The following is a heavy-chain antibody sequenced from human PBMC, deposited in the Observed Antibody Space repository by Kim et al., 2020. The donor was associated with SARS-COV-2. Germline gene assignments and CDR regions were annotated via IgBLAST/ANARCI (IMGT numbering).Heavy chain of an antibody. CDR2: INHSGST. Sequence: SETLSLTCAVYGGSFSGYYWSWIRQPPGKGLEWIGEINHSGSTNYNPSLKSRVTISVDTSKNQFSLKLSSVTAADTAVYYCARGLISWQITFGGVKGWLFDYWGQGTLVTVSS. CDR1: GGSFSGYY. V-gene: IGHV4-34*01. CDR3: ARGLISWQITFGGVKGWLFDY. J-gene: IGHJ4*02. D-gene: IGHD3-16*01.